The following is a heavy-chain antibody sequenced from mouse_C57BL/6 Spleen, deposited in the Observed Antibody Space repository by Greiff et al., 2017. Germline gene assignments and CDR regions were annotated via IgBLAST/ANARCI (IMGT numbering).Heavy chain of an antibody. J-gene: IGHJ4*01. Sequence: EVMLVESGPELVKPGASVKISCKASGYSFTGYYMTWVKQSPEKGLEWIGEINPSTGGTTYNETFKAKATLTVDKSSSTAYMQLKSLTSEYSAVYYSAVTAVNAMDYWGQGTSVTVSS. V-gene: IGHV1-42*01. CDR1: GYSFTGYY. CDR2: INPSTGGT. CDR3: AVTAVNAMDY. D-gene: IGHD1-1*01.